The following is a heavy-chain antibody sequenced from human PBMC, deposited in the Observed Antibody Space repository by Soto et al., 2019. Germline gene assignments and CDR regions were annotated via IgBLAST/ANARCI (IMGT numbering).Heavy chain of an antibody. J-gene: IGHJ6*02. CDR1: GFTFSSYG. Sequence: LRLSCAASGFTFSSYGMHWVRQAPGKGLEWVAVIWYDGSNKYYADSVKGRFTISRDNSKNTLYLQMNSLRAEDTAVYYCARCLGTVVNYYYYGMDVWGQGTTVTVSS. CDR3: ARCLGTVVNYYYYGMDV. V-gene: IGHV3-33*01. D-gene: IGHD2-15*01. CDR2: IWYDGSNK.